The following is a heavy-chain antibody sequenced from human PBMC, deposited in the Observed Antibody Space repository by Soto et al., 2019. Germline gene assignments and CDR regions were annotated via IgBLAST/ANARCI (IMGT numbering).Heavy chain of an antibody. CDR3: ASEWRHDGLDY. Sequence: GGSLRLSCAASGFSVRNNYMSWVRQAPGKGLEWVSAISGSGGSTYYADSVKGRFTISRDNSKNTLYLQMNSLRAKDTAVYYCASEWRHDGLDYWGQGTLVTVSS. D-gene: IGHD5-18*01. V-gene: IGHV3-23*01. J-gene: IGHJ4*02. CDR1: GFSVRNNY. CDR2: ISGSGGST.